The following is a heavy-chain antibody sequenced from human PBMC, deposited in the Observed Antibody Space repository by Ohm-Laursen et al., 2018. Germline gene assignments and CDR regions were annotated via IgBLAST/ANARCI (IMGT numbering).Heavy chain of an antibody. CDR3: ARDVAHGGYGFGMGV. Sequence: GSLRLSCAASGFTFSSYEMNWVRQAPGKGLEWISYISSSGRTIYYADSVKGRFTISRDNAKNSLYLQMNSLRAEDTAVYYCARDVAHGGYGFGMGVWGQGTTVTVSS. CDR2: ISSSGRTI. CDR1: GFTFSSYE. V-gene: IGHV3-48*03. D-gene: IGHD5-12*01. J-gene: IGHJ6*02.